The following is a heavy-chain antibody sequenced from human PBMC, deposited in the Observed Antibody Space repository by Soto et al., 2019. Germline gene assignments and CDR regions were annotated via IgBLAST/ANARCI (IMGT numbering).Heavy chain of an antibody. V-gene: IGHV3-9*01. CDR2: IDWNSGSV. CDR3: AKDLRATIFGSFEY. D-gene: IGHD3-3*01. J-gene: IGHJ4*02. CDR1: GFTFDDFA. Sequence: EVQLVESGGGLVQPGRSLRVSCAASGFTFDDFAMHWVRQVPGKGLDWVSGIDWNSGSVAYADSVKGRFIISRDNAKNSLYLQMNSLRAEDPALYFWAKDLRATIFGSFEYWGQGTLVTVSS.